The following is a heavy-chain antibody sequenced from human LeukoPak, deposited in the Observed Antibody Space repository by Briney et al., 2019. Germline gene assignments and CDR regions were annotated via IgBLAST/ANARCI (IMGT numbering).Heavy chain of an antibody. J-gene: IGHJ4*02. CDR1: GSSFTTYW. CDR2: IYPADSDT. CDR3: ARRGSGSSHTSFDS. Sequence: GESLKISCEASGSSFTTYWIAWVRQMPGEGLEWMGIIYPADSDTRYNASFQGQVTFSVDKSISTAYLQWSSLEASDTAMYYCARRGSGSSHTSFDSWGQGTLVTVSS. D-gene: IGHD1-26*01. V-gene: IGHV5-51*01.